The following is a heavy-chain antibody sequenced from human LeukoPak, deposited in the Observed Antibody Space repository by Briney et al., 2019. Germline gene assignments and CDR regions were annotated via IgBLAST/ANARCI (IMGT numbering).Heavy chain of an antibody. V-gene: IGHV3-21*01. CDR3: ARGWGSYYFDS. Sequence: GRSLRLSCAASGFTFSAYTTSWVRQAPGKGLEWVSSFTSSSSSIYYADSVKGRFTISRDNAKNSLYLQLSGLGAEDTAVYYCARGWGSYYFDSWGQGTLVTVSS. J-gene: IGHJ4*02. CDR2: FTSSSSSI. D-gene: IGHD3-16*01. CDR1: GFTFSAYT.